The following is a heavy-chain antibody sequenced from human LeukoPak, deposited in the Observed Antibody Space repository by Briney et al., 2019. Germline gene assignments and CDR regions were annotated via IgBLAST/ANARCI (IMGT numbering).Heavy chain of an antibody. CDR1: GFTFSSYR. D-gene: IGHD3-3*02. J-gene: IGHJ6*02. V-gene: IGHV3-21*01. Sequence: KPGGSLRLSCAASGFTFSSYRMNWVRQAPGKGLEWVSSITSSSSYIYYADSVKGRFTISRDNSKNTLYLQMNSLRAEDTAVYYCARRISISVYGMDVWGQGTTVTVS. CDR2: ITSSSSYI. CDR3: ARRISISVYGMDV.